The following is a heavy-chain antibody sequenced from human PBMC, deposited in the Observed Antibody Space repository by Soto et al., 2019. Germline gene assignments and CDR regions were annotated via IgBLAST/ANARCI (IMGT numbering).Heavy chain of an antibody. Sequence: QVQLVQSGAEVKKPGSSVKVSCKASGGTFSSYIINWVRQAPGQGLEWMGRIIPISDTTDYARKFQGRVSCSEDKATTTAYMDLNSLGSEDTARYYCATRKWLGVFDVWGQGTKVTVA. J-gene: IGHJ3*01. D-gene: IGHD6-19*01. V-gene: IGHV1-69*06. CDR2: IIPISDTT. CDR1: GGTFSSYI. CDR3: ATRKWLGVFDV.